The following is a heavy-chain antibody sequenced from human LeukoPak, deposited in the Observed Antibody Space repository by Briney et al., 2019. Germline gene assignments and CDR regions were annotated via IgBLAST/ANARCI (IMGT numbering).Heavy chain of an antibody. CDR3: AKDREGLGSGYDLEYFDY. D-gene: IGHD5-12*01. J-gene: IGHJ4*02. CDR1: GFSVTNNY. V-gene: IGHV3-53*01. CDR2: FYVGGAT. Sequence: GGSLRLSCAVSGFSVTNNYMSWVRQAPGKGLEWVSVFYVGGATYYADSVKGRFTISRDNSKNTLFLQMNSLRAEDTAVYYCAKDREGLGSGYDLEYFDYWGQGTLVTVSS.